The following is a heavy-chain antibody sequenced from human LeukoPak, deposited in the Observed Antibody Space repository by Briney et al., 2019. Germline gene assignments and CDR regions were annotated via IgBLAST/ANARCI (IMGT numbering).Heavy chain of an antibody. CDR3: ATYRQVLLPFES. J-gene: IGHJ4*02. D-gene: IGHD2-8*02. CDR2: ISWNSGSI. CDR1: GFTFDDYA. Sequence: GGSLRLSCAASGFTFDDYAMHWVRQAPGKGLEWVSGISWNSGSIGYADSVKGRFTISRDNAKNSLYLQMNSLRAEDTAIYYCATYRQVLLPFESWGQGTLVTVSS. V-gene: IGHV3-9*01.